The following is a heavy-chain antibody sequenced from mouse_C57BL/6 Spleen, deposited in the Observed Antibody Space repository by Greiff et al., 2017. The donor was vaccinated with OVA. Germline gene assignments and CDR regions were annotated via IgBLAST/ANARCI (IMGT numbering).Heavy chain of an antibody. Sequence: VQLQQPGAELVKPGASVQMSCKASGYTFTSYWLTWVKQRPGQGLAWIGDLYPGSGSTNYNEKFKSTATLTVDTSSRTAYMQLSRLTYEDSAVDYSERGGNYGDAMDNWGKGTSVTVSA. CDR1: GYTFTSYW. J-gene: IGHJ4*01. D-gene: IGHD2-1*01. V-gene: IGHV1-55*01. CDR3: ERGGNYGDAMDN. CDR2: LYPGSGST.